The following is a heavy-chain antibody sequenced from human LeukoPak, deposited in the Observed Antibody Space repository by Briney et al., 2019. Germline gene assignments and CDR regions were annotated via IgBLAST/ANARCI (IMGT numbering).Heavy chain of an antibody. CDR2: ISYDGSNK. Sequence: PGGSLRLSCAASGFTFSSYAMHWVRQAPGKGLEWVALISYDGSNKYYADSVKGRFTISRDKSKNTLYLQMNNLRDEDTAVYYCAKDPIEWYRFDPRGQGTLVTVSS. J-gene: IGHJ5*02. CDR1: GFTFSSYA. V-gene: IGHV3-30*04. D-gene: IGHD3-3*01. CDR3: AKDPIEWYRFDP.